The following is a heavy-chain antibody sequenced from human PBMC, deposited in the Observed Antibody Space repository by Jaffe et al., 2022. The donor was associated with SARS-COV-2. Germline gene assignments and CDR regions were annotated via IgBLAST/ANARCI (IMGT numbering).Heavy chain of an antibody. J-gene: IGHJ6*02. CDR1: GGSISSTNW. Sequence: QVQLQESGPGLVKPSGTLSLTCAVSGGSISSTNWWSWVRQPPGKGLEWIGEIHHSGSTNYNPSLKSRVTISVDKSNNYFSLKLSSVTAADTAVYYCARHGDRYGMDVWGQGTTVTVSS. CDR2: IHHSGST. D-gene: IGHD7-27*01. V-gene: IGHV4-4*02. CDR3: ARHGDRYGMDV.